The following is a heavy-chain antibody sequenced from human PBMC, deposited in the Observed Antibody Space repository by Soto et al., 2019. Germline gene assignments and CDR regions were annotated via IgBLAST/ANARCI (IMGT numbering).Heavy chain of an antibody. CDR2: ISGSGGST. CDR1: GFTFSGYA. D-gene: IGHD6-19*01. Sequence: GGSLRLSCAASGFTFSGYAMSWVRQAPGKGLEWASAISGSGGSTYYADSVKGRFTISRDNSKNTLYLQMDSLRAEDTAVYYCAKVGVAGVYGMDVWGQGTTVTVSS. J-gene: IGHJ6*02. CDR3: AKVGVAGVYGMDV. V-gene: IGHV3-23*01.